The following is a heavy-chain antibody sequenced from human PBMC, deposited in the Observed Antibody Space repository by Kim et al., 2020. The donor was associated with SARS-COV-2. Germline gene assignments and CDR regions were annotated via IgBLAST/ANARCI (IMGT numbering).Heavy chain of an antibody. CDR3: ARDSYKGVFDY. CDR2: IWYDGSNK. J-gene: IGHJ4*02. D-gene: IGHD1-26*01. CDR1: GFTFSSYG. V-gene: IGHV3-33*01. Sequence: GGSLRLSCAASGFTFSSYGMHWVRQAPGKGLEWVAVIWYDGSNKYYADSVKGRFTISRDNSKNTLYLQMNSLRAEDTAVYYCARDSYKGVFDYWGQGTLVTVSS.